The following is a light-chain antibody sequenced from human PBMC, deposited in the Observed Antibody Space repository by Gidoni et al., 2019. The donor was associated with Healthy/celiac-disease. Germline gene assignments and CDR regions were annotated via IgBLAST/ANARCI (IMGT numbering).Light chain of an antibody. J-gene: IGKJ2*01. V-gene: IGKV1-5*03. CDR2: KAS. Sequence: DIQMTQSPSTLSASVGDRVTITCRASQSNSSCWAWYQQKPGKAPKLLIYKASSLESGVPSRFSGSGSGTEFTLTISSLQPDDFATYYCQQYNSYPYTFGQGTKLEIK. CDR3: QQYNSYPYT. CDR1: QSNSSC.